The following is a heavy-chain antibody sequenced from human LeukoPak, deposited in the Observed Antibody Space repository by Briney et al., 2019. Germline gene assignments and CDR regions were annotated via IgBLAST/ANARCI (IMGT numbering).Heavy chain of an antibody. Sequence: GGSLRLSCAASGFTFSGYSMNWVRQAPGKGLEWVSYISSSSTTIYYADSVKGRFTISRDNAKNSLYLQMNSLRDEDTAVYYCARDGDSSGYYAAFDIWGQGTMVTVSS. V-gene: IGHV3-48*02. J-gene: IGHJ3*02. CDR3: ARDGDSSGYYAAFDI. CDR2: ISSSSTTI. CDR1: GFTFSGYS. D-gene: IGHD3-22*01.